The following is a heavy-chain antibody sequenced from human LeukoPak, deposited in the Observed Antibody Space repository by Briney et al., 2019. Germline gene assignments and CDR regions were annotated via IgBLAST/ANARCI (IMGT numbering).Heavy chain of an antibody. J-gene: IGHJ5*02. CDR3: ARHARSLPDWFDP. D-gene: IGHD1-14*01. V-gene: IGHV5-51*01. Sequence: PGESLEISRQGAGSSFTSYWIGWARQLPGKGLEWMGIIYPGDSDTRYSPSFQGQVPISADKSITTAYLQWSSLKASDTAMYYCARHARSLPDWFDPWGQGTLVTVSS. CDR1: GSSFTSYW. CDR2: IYPGDSDT.